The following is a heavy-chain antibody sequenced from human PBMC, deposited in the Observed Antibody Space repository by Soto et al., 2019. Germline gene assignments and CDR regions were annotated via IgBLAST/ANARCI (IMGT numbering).Heavy chain of an antibody. V-gene: IGHV3-74*01. J-gene: IGHJ4*02. Sequence: EGSMRLSCRASGFTFSNYWLHWFRQAPGEGLVWVSRISGDGRFTRFADSLKGRFTISRDNAKNTLHLQMDSLRVEDTAVYYCARVWGGRRNFDYWGKGARVT. CDR3: ARVWGGRRNFDY. D-gene: IGHD2-15*01. CDR2: ISGDGRFT. CDR1: GFTFSNYW.